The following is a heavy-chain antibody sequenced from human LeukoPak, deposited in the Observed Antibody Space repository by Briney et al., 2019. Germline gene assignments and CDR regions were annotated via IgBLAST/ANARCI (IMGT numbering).Heavy chain of an antibody. J-gene: IGHJ1*01. Sequence: GGSLRLSCAASGFTFSRFAMSWVRQAPGKGLQWVANIKTDGSEKYYVDSVKGRFTISRDNAKNSLYLQMNSLRAEDTAVYYCATYSSLNRREFQYWGQGTLLTVSS. CDR1: GFTFSRFA. D-gene: IGHD3-22*01. CDR3: ATYSSLNRREFQY. V-gene: IGHV3-7*01. CDR2: IKTDGSEK.